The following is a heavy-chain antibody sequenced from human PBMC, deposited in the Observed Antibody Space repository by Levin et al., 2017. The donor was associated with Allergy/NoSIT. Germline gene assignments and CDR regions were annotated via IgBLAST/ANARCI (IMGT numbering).Heavy chain of an antibody. J-gene: IGHJ6*03. CDR2: IYPGDSDT. Sequence: KVSCQGSGYSFTSYWIGWVRQMPGEGLEWMGIIYPGDSDTRYSPSFQGQVTISADKSISTAYLQWSSLKASDTAIYYCARRGTRDYYYYMDVWGKGTTVTVSS. V-gene: IGHV5-51*01. CDR3: ARRGTRDYYYYMDV. CDR1: GYSFTSYW. D-gene: IGHD1-1*01.